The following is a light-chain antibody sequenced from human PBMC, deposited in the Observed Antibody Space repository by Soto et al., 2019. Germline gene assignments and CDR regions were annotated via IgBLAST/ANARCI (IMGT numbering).Light chain of an antibody. CDR1: QSISSTY. Sequence: EIVLTQSPGILSLSPGERATLSCRASQSISSTYLAWYQQKPGQAPRLLIYGASSRATGIPDRFSGSGSGTEFTLTISRLEPEEFAVFYCQQYGSSPRTFGQGTKVEIK. CDR2: GAS. V-gene: IGKV3-20*01. CDR3: QQYGSSPRT. J-gene: IGKJ1*01.